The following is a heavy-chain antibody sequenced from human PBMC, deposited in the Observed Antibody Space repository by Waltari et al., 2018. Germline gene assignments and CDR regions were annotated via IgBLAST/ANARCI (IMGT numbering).Heavy chain of an antibody. CDR3: AKGGGWHNYYYYYMDV. J-gene: IGHJ6*03. V-gene: IGHV3-23*01. D-gene: IGHD2-21*01. Sequence: EVQLLESGGGLVQPGGSLRLSCAASGFTFSSYAMSWVRQAPGKGPEWVSAIRGSCGSTYYADSVKGRFTISRDNSKNTLYLQMNSLRAEDTAVYYCAKGGGWHNYYYYYMDVWGKGTTVTVSS. CDR1: GFTFSSYA. CDR2: IRGSCGST.